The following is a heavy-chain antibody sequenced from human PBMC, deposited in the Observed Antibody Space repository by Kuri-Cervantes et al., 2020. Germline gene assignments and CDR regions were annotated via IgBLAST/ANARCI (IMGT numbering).Heavy chain of an antibody. D-gene: IGHD3-22*01. CDR1: GGSISSGGYS. J-gene: IGHJ4*02. CDR3: ARGGNYYDSSGYWNFDY. V-gene: IGHV4-30-2*01. CDR2: IYHSGST. Sequence: SQTLSLTCAVSGGSISSGGYSWSWIRQPPGKGLEWIGYIYHSGSTYYNPSLKSRVTISVDRSKNQFSLKLSSVTAADTAVYYCARGGNYYDSSGYWNFDYWGQGTLVTVSS.